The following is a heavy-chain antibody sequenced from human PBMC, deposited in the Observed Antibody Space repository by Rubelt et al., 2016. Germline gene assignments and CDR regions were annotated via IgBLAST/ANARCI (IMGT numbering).Heavy chain of an antibody. D-gene: IGHD4-17*01. Sequence: EVQLVQSGAEVKKPGESLKISCHGSGYSFTSYWIGWVRQIPGKGLAWMGIIYPGGSDTRYSPSFQGQVTISADKSISTAYLQWSSLKASDTAMYYCARVTTVTNDNWFDPWGQGTLVTVSS. CDR1: GYSFTSYW. J-gene: IGHJ5*02. V-gene: IGHV5-51*01. CDR2: IYPGGSDT. CDR3: ARVTTVTNDNWFDP.